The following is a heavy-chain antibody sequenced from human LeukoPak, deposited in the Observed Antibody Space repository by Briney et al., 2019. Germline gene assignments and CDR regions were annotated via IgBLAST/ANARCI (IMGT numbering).Heavy chain of an antibody. J-gene: IGHJ4*02. CDR2: ISSSGSYI. CDR1: GFTFSSYS. Sequence: GGSLRLSCAASGFTFSSYSMNWVRQAPGKGLEWVSSISSSGSYIYYADSVNGRFTISRDNAKKSLYLQMNSLRVEDTAVYYCASSYDSSGPGGQGTLVTVSS. V-gene: IGHV3-21*01. CDR3: ASSYDSSGP. D-gene: IGHD3-22*01.